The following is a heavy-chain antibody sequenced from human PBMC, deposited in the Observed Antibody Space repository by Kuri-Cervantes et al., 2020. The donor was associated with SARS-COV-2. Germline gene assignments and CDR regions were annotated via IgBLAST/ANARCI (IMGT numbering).Heavy chain of an antibody. CDR1: GFTVSSNY. J-gene: IGHJ5*02. D-gene: IGHD1-26*01. Sequence: GESLKISCAASGFTVSSNYMSWVRQAPGKGLEWVSVIYSGGSTYYADSVKGRFTISRDNSKNTLYLQMNSLRAEDTAVYYCARVYSGSYYNWFDPWGQGTLVTVSS. CDR2: IYSGGST. CDR3: ARVYSGSYYNWFDP. V-gene: IGHV3-53*01.